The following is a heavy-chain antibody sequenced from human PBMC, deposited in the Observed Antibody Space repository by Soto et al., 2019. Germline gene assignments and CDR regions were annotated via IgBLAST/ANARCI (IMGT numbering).Heavy chain of an antibody. CDR1: GFSFSRHG. CDR3: ARDGSSTYYYYGMYL. D-gene: IGHD6-19*01. J-gene: IGHJ6*02. CDR2: ISYDGSNQ. V-gene: IGHV3-30-3*01. Sequence: GGSLRLSCAASGFSFSRHGMHWVRQAPGKGLERVAVISYDGSNQDYADSVKGRFSISRDNSKNAVYLQMNSLRVEDSAVYYCARDGSSTYYYYGMYLRGRGTTGTLFS.